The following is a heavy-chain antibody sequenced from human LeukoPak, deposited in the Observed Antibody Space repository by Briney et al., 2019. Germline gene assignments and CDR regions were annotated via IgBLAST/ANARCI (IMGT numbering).Heavy chain of an antibody. D-gene: IGHD1-1*01. CDR1: GFTFSSFE. J-gene: IGHJ6*02. Sequence: GGSLRLSCAATGFTFSSFEMNWVRQAPGKGLEWVSHITSGGSSIYYADSVKGRFTLSRDDAKNSLYLQMNSLRAEDTAIYYCARDKYNWNSPDPFFYYYGLDVWGQGTTVIVSS. CDR2: ITSGGSSI. V-gene: IGHV3-48*03. CDR3: ARDKYNWNSPDPFFYYYGLDV.